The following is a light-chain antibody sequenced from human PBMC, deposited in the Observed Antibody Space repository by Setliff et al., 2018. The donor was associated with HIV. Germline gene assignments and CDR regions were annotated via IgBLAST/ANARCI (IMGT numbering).Light chain of an antibody. J-gene: IGLJ2*01. CDR2: DVS. Sequence: QSALAQPASVSGSPGQSITISCTGTSSDVGAYNYVSWYQQHPGKAPKLMIYDVSNRPSGVSKRFSGSKSGNTASLTISGLQAEDEADYYCSSSTSSSTLVFGGGT. V-gene: IGLV2-14*03. CDR3: SSSTSSSTLV. CDR1: SSDVGAYNY.